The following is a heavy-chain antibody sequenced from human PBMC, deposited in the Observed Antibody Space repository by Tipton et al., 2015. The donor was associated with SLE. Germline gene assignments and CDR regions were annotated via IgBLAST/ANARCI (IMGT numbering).Heavy chain of an antibody. CDR1: GYTFSDYY. CDR2: IITSEGRT. D-gene: IGHD1-14*01. Sequence: QLVQSGADVKKPGASMKVSCKTSGYTFSDYYIHWMRQAPGQGLEWIGIIITSEGRTNYAQKFWGRVSMTRDMSTSTIYMELDSPTSDDTALYYCARARRTTSSHFDYWGQGTLVTVSS. CDR3: ARARRTTSSHFDY. J-gene: IGHJ4*02. V-gene: IGHV1-46*01.